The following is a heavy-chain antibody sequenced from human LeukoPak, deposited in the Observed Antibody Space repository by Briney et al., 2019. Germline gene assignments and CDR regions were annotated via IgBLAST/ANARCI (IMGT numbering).Heavy chain of an antibody. CDR2: IYPDDSDT. CDR1: GYSFTTYW. Sequence: GESLKISCKGSGYSFTTYWIGWVRQMPGKGLEWMGIIYPDDSDTRYGPSFQGQVTISADKSIRTAYLQWSSLEASDTAMYYCASRVVTADAFDIWGQGTLVTVSS. D-gene: IGHD4-23*01. V-gene: IGHV5-51*01. CDR3: ASRVVTADAFDI. J-gene: IGHJ3*02.